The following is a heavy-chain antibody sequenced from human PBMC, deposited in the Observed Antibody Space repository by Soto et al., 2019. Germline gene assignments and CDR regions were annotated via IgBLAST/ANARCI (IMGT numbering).Heavy chain of an antibody. J-gene: IGHJ6*03. CDR2: INPNSGGT. CDR3: ARGVVVGDYDFWSGYYSGYYMDV. D-gene: IGHD3-3*01. V-gene: IGHV1-2*04. Sequence: ASVKVSCKASGYTFTGYYMHWVRQAPGQGLEWMGWINPNSGGTNYAQKFQGWVTMTRDTSISTAYMELSRLRSDDTAVYYCARGVVVGDYDFWSGYYSGYYMDVWGKGTTVTVSS. CDR1: GYTFTGYY.